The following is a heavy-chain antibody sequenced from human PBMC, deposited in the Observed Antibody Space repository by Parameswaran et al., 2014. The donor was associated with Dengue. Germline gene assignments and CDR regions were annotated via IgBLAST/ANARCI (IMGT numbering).Heavy chain of an antibody. J-gene: IGHJ4*02. D-gene: IGHD1-26*01. CDR3: ARHGSDGSYFVN. CDR2: IFPMFGST. Sequence: SWVRQAPGQGLEWMGSIFPMFGSTDYAQRFQGRVTVTADVSSNTAYMELSSLRSEDSAVYYCARHGSDGSYFVNWGQGTLVTVSS. V-gene: IGHV1-69*01.